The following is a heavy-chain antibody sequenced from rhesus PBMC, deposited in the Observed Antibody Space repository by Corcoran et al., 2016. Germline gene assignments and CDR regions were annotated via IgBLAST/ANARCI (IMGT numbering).Heavy chain of an antibody. CDR1: GYSISSGYG. J-gene: IGHJ3*01. V-gene: IGHV4-122*02. CDR2: ISYSGST. D-gene: IGHD6-25*01. CDR3: ARGGAAAGFDF. Sequence: QLQLQESGPGLVKPSETLSLTCAVSGYSISSGYGWSWLRQPPGKGLEGIGYISYSGSTSYNPSLKSRVTISRDTSKNQFSLKLSSVTAADTAVYYCARGGAAAGFDFWGQGLRVTVSS.